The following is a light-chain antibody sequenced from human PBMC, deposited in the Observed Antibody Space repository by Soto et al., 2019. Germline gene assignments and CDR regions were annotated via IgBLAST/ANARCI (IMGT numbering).Light chain of an antibody. J-gene: IGLJ2*01. CDR3: QSHDNSLSGSGL. V-gene: IGLV1-40*01. Sequence: QSVLTQPPSVSGAPGQRATISCTGTHSNIGAGYEVHWYQQLPGAAPKLVIYANNNRPSGVPDRFSGSKSGASAFLAITGLQPEDEGDYYCQSHDNSLSGSGLFGSGTKLTVL. CDR2: ANN. CDR1: HSNIGAGYE.